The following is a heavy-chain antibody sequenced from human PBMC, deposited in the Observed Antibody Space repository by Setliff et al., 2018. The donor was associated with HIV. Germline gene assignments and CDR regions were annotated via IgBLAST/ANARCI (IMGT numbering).Heavy chain of an antibody. CDR1: GGFINSTYYW. V-gene: IGHV4-39*07. Sequence: ETLSLTCTVSGGFINSTYYWWGWIRQTPGKGLEWIGNIFYSGSTHYNPSLKSRVTISVDTSKNHFSLKLSSVTAADTAVYYCARDQTSNGDFDYWGQGTLVTVSS. J-gene: IGHJ4*02. CDR3: ARDQTSNGDFDY. CDR2: IFYSGST. D-gene: IGHD4-17*01.